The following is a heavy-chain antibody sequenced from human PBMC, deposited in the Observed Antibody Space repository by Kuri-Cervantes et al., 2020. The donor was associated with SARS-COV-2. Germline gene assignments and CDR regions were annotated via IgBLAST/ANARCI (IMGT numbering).Heavy chain of an antibody. CDR2: IIPIFVTA. Sequence: SVKVSCKASGGTFSSYAISWVRQAPGQGLEWMGGIIPIFVTANYTQKFQGRVTITADKSTSTAYMELSSLRSEDTAVYYCAREGSCSSTSCPSDYWGQGTLVTVSS. J-gene: IGHJ4*02. V-gene: IGHV1-69*06. CDR1: GGTFSSYA. D-gene: IGHD2-2*01. CDR3: AREGSCSSTSCPSDY.